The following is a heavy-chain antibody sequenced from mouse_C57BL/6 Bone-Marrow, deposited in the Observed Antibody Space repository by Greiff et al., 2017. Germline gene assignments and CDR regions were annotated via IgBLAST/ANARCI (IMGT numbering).Heavy chain of an antibody. J-gene: IGHJ1*03. CDR1: GYTFTSYW. Sequence: VKLKQPGAELVKPGASVKLSCKASGYTFTSYWMHWVKQSPGQGLEWIGMIHPNSGSTNYNEKFKSKATLTVDKSSSTAYMQLSSLTSEDSAVYYCAKEKGFPYWYCDVWGTGTTVTVSS. CDR2: IHPNSGST. V-gene: IGHV1-64*01. CDR3: AKEKGFPYWYCDV.